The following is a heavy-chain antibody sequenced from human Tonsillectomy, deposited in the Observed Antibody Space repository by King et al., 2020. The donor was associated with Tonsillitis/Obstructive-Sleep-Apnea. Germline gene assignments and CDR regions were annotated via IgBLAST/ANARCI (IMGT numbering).Heavy chain of an antibody. J-gene: IGHJ4*02. CDR3: SRASVTEDRDY. CDR2: IRTKTYGGTT. V-gene: IGHV3-49*05. CDR1: GFSFGDYV. Sequence: VQLVESGGALVKPGRSLRISCTASGFSFGDYVMNWFRQAPGKGLEWVGFIRTKTYGGTTEYAASVKGRFTISRDDSKSIAYLQMNSLRTEDTAMYYCSRASVTEDRDYWGQGTLVTVSS. D-gene: IGHD2-21*02.